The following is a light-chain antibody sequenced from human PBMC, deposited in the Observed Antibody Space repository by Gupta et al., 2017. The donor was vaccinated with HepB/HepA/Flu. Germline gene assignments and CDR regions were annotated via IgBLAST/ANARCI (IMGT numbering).Light chain of an antibody. J-gene: IGKJ1*01. V-gene: IGKV6-21*01. CDR1: QSVRTS. CDR2: DAS. CDR3: QQSSSFPGP. Sequence: EIVLTQSPDFASVTPKEKVTITCRASQSVRTSLHWYQQKPEQSPKLLIKDASQSDSGVPYRFSGSGSGTDFTLTIKRREAEDAATYYCQQSSSFPGPFGQGTQVEIK.